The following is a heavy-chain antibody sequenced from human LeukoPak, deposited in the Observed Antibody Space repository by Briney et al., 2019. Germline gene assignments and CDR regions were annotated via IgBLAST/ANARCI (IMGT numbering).Heavy chain of an antibody. CDR1: GGSISNSNYY. CDR3: ARTILPRWWFDP. Sequence: SSETLSLTCTVSGGSISNSNYYWGWIRQSPGKGLEWIGSIYYSGNTYYNPSLKGRVTISVDTSEIQFSLILSSVTAADTAVYYCARTILPRWWFDPWGQGTLVTVSS. CDR2: IYYSGNT. J-gene: IGHJ5*02. D-gene: IGHD2-21*01. V-gene: IGHV4-39*01.